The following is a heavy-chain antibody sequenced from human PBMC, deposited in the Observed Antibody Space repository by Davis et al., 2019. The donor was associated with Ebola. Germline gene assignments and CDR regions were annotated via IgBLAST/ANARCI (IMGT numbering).Heavy chain of an antibody. CDR2: INPHNNNT. V-gene: IGHV1-18*04. CDR1: GYTFTSYG. Sequence: ASVKVSCKASGYTFTSYGITWVRQAPGKGLEWMGWINPHNNNTNYAQNVQGRVTMTTDTSTSTAYLEVGSLTSDDTAVYFCARAQFPTASDHWGQGTLVTVSS. CDR3: ARAQFPTASDH. J-gene: IGHJ4*02. D-gene: IGHD5-24*01.